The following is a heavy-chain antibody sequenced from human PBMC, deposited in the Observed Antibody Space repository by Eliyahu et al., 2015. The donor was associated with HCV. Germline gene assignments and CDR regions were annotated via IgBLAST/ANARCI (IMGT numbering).Heavy chain of an antibody. Sequence: QVQLVQSGAEVKKPGSSVKVSCKASGXTFSSYAXXWVRQAPGQGLEWMGGIIPIFGTANYAQKFQGRVTITADESTSTAYMELSSRRSEDTAVYYCARDCSGGSCYSDAFDIWGQGTMVTVSS. CDR3: ARDCSGGSCYSDAFDI. D-gene: IGHD2-15*01. CDR1: GXTFSSYA. V-gene: IGHV1-69*01. J-gene: IGHJ3*02. CDR2: IIPIFGTA.